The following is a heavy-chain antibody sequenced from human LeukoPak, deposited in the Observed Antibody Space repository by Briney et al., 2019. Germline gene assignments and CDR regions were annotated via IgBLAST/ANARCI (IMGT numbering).Heavy chain of an antibody. CDR2: IYYSGST. J-gene: IGHJ5*02. V-gene: IGHV4-59*12. CDR3: ARVRLPNCGFDP. CDR1: GGSISSYY. Sequence: SETLSLTCTVSGGSISSYYWSWIRQPPGKGLEWIGYIYYSGSTNYNPSLKSRVTISVDTSKNQFSLKLSSVTAADTAVYYCARVRLPNCGFDPWGQGTLVTVSS. D-gene: IGHD5-18*01.